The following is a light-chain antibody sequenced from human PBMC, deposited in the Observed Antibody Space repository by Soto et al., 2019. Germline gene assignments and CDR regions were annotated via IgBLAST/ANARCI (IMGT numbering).Light chain of an antibody. V-gene: IGKV3-11*01. J-gene: IGKJ5*01. CDR2: DAS. CDR3: QQRSNWPPVP. CDR1: QSVSSY. Sequence: EIVLTQSPATLSLSPGERATLSCRASQSVSSYVAWYQQKPGQAPRLLIYDASNRATGIPARFSGSGSGTDFTLTISSLEPEDFAVYYCQQRSNWPPVPFGQGTRLAIK.